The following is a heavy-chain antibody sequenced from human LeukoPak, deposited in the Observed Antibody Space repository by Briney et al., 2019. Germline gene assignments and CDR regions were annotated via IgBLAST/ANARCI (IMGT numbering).Heavy chain of an antibody. J-gene: IGHJ4*02. CDR2: IYHSGST. Sequence: SQTLSLTCAVSGGSISSGGYSWSWIRQPPGKGLEWIGYIYHSGSTYYNPSLKSQVTISVDRSKNQFSLKLSSVTAADTAVYYCASFGSYYSKFDYWGQGTLVTVS. D-gene: IGHD1-26*01. CDR1: GGSISSGGYS. CDR3: ASFGSYYSKFDY. V-gene: IGHV4-30-2*01.